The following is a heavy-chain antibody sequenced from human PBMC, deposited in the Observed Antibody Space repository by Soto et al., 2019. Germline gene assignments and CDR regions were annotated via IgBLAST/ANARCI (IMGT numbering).Heavy chain of an antibody. Sequence: ESGGGVVQPGRSLRLSCAASGFTFSSYGMHWVRQAPGKGLEWVAVIWYDGSNKYYADSVKGRFTISRDNSKNTLYLQMNSLRAEDTAVYYCAREEQWLVRGYDYWGQGTLVTVSS. V-gene: IGHV3-33*01. CDR2: IWYDGSNK. CDR1: GFTFSSYG. D-gene: IGHD6-19*01. J-gene: IGHJ4*02. CDR3: AREEQWLVRGYDY.